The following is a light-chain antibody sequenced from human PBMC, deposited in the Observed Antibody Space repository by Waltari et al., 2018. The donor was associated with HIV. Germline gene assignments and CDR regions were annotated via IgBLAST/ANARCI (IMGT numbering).Light chain of an antibody. Sequence: QSALTQPRSVSGSPGQSVTISCTGTSGDLGNYNFFSWYQHHPGTPPKLIIYDVTKRPSGCPGPFSGSKSATTASLTISGLRADDEADYYCCAYAGGWVFGGGTKVTVL. V-gene: IGLV2-11*01. CDR3: CAYAGGWV. CDR1: SGDLGNYNF. CDR2: DVT. J-gene: IGLJ3*02.